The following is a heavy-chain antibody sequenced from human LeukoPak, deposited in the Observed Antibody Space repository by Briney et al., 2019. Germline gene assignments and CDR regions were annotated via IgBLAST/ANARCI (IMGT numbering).Heavy chain of an antibody. CDR2: INPSGGST. J-gene: IGHJ4*02. CDR1: GYTFTSYY. CDR3: ARDDLDGDTPFL. V-gene: IGHV1-46*01. Sequence: ASVKVSCKASGYTFTSYYMHWVRQAPGQGLEWMGIINPSGGSTSYAQKFQGRVTMTRDTSTSTVYMVLSSLRSEDTAVYYCARDDLDGDTPFLWGQGTLVTVSS. D-gene: IGHD2-21*02.